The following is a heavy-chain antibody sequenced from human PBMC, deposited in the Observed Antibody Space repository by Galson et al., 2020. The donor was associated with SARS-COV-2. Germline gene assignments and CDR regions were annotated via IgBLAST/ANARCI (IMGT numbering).Heavy chain of an antibody. CDR3: ARGAEERRIIVVVPYYYSYMDV. Sequence: SETLSLTCAVYGGSFRNYYWTWIRQSPEKGLEWLGEINPRGNTNYNPSPKRRVAMSVDASKTQFSLSLSSVNAADTAVYYCARGAEERRIIVVVPYYYSYMDVWGSGTTVTVSS. J-gene: IGHJ6*03. V-gene: IGHV4-34*01. CDR2: INPRGNT. CDR1: GGSFRNYY. D-gene: IGHD2-15*01.